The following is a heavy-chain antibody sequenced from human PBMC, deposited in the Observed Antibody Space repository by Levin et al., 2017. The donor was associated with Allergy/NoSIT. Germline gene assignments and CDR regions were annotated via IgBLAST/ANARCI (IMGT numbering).Heavy chain of an antibody. J-gene: IGHJ4*02. Sequence: PSETLSLTCTVSGASITNYYWGWIRQSPGKGLEWIGSIYYSGNTNYNPSLQSRVSMSVGASKTQFSLWLTSVTDADTAVYYCARAFTGTLFDYWGQGALVTVSS. CDR2: IYYSGNT. CDR1: GASITNYY. CDR3: ARAFTGTLFDY. V-gene: IGHV4-59*12. D-gene: IGHD1-1*01.